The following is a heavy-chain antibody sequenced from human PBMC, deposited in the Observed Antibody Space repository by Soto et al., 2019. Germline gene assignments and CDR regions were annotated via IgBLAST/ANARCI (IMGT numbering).Heavy chain of an antibody. Sequence: GASVKVSCKASGYTFTSYGISWVRQAPGQGLEWMGWISAYNGNTNYAQKLQGRVTMTTDTSTSTAYMELRSLRSDDTAVYYCARDKLEYYDFWSGLCWFDPWGQGTLVTVSS. CDR3: ARDKLEYYDFWSGLCWFDP. CDR1: GYTFTSYG. V-gene: IGHV1-18*01. CDR2: ISAYNGNT. D-gene: IGHD3-3*01. J-gene: IGHJ5*02.